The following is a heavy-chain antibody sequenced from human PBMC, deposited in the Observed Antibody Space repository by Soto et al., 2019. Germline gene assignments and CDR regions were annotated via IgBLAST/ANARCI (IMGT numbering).Heavy chain of an antibody. CDR2: IYYTGTT. V-gene: IGHV4-30-4*01. CDR1: GGSISAGDYY. Sequence: QVQLQESCPGLVKPSQTLSLTCTVSGGSISAGDYYWNWIRQPPGKGLEWIGYIYYTGTTNYNPSLNSRATLSVDTSKNRFSLNLTSVTAADSAVYYCARGDWFHPLGPGTLVTVSS. CDR3: ARGDWFHP. J-gene: IGHJ5*02.